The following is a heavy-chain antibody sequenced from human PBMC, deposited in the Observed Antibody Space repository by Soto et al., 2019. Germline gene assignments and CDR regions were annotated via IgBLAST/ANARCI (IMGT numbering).Heavy chain of an antibody. CDR1: GGSISSGGYY. D-gene: IGHD2-2*01. CDR2: IYYSGST. CDR3: ARADIVVVPAAKDNWFDP. V-gene: IGHV4-31*03. J-gene: IGHJ5*02. Sequence: TSETLSLTCTVSGGSISSGGYYWSWIRQHPGKGLEWIGYIYYSGSTYYNPSLKSRVTISVDTSKNQFSLKLSSVTAADTAVYYCARADIVVVPAAKDNWFDPWGQGTLVTVSS.